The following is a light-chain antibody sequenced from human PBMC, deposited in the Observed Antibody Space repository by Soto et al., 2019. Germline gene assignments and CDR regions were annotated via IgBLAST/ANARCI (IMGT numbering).Light chain of an antibody. Sequence: IELTQSPATLPVSPGETATLFCRASQSVGRSLAWYQQRPGQAPRLLIYDTSTRAFGLPTRFSGSGSGTEFTLTISSLQSEDSAVYHCQKYSNGPTWTFGHGTKVEVK. CDR2: DTS. CDR3: QKYSNGPTWT. J-gene: IGKJ1*01. CDR1: QSVGRS. V-gene: IGKV3-15*01.